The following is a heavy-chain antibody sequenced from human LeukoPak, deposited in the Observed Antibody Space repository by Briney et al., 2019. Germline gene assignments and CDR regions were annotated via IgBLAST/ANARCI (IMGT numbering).Heavy chain of an antibody. V-gene: IGHV4-4*07. Sequence: SETLSLTCTVSGGSISSYYWSWIRQPAGKGLEWIGRIYTSGSTNYNPSLKSRVTMSVDTSKNQFSLKLSSVTAADTAVYYCARDRDYYDSSGYRPYFDYWGQGALVTVSS. CDR1: GGSISSYY. D-gene: IGHD3-22*01. CDR3: ARDRDYYDSSGYRPYFDY. J-gene: IGHJ4*02. CDR2: IYTSGST.